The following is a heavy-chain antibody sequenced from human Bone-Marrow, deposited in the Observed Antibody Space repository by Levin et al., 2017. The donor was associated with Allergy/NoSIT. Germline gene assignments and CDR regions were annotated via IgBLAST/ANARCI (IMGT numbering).Heavy chain of an antibody. CDR2: MNPNSGNT. D-gene: IGHD7-27*01. CDR3: ARNLPLTGDLNY. CDR1: GYTFTNYD. Sequence: GGSLRLSCKASGYTFTNYDINWVRQATRQGLEWVGWMNPNSGNTGYAQKFQGRVTMTRNTSISTAYMELSSLTSEDTAVYYCARNLPLTGDLNYWGQGTLVTVSS. J-gene: IGHJ4*02. V-gene: IGHV1-8*01.